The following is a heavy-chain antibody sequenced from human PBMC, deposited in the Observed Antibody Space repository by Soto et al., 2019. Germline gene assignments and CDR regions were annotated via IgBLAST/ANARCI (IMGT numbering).Heavy chain of an antibody. CDR2: ISGSGGST. CDR1: GFTFSSYA. Sequence: EVQVLESGGDLVQPGKSLRLSCAASGFTFSSYAMSWVRQAPGKGLAWVSSISGSGGSTYYADSVKGRFTISRDNSKNTLSLQMNSLRAEDTAGYHCAKGAGGQALDNWGQGTLVTVSS. CDR3: AKGAGGQALDN. V-gene: IGHV3-23*01. J-gene: IGHJ4*02.